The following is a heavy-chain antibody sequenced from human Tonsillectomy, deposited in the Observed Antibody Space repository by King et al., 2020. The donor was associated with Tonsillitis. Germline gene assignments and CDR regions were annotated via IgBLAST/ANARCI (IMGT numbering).Heavy chain of an antibody. Sequence: VQLVESGGGVVQPGGSLRLSCAASGFTFSTYGMHWVRQAPGKXLEWVASIXSDGSSKYYADSVKGRFTIXRDNSKNTLXLQMNSLRGEXTAIYYSARESXXGXXXYXEYXXXW. CDR3: ARESXXGXXXYXEYXXX. CDR2: IXSDGSSK. J-gene: IGHJ1*01. V-gene: IGHV3-30*02. CDR1: GFTFSTYG.